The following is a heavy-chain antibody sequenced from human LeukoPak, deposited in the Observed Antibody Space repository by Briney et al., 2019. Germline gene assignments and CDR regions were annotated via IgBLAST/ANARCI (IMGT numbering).Heavy chain of an antibody. CDR3: ARGYGDYVADFDY. CDR2: IHGDGTNT. V-gene: IGHV3-74*03. Sequence: GGSLRLSCAGSGFTFSSYWMHWVRQAPRKGLVWVSRIHGDGTNTKYANSVKGRFTISRVNAKNTLYLQMNSLSAEDTAVYYCARGYGDYVADFDYWGQGTLVTVSS. J-gene: IGHJ4*02. CDR1: GFTFSSYW. D-gene: IGHD4-17*01.